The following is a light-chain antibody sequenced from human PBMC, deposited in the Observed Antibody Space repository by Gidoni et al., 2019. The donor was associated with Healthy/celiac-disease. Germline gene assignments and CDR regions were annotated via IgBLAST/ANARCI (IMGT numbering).Light chain of an antibody. CDR3: QQYNNWPPLT. CDR1: QSVNSN. V-gene: IGKV3-15*01. CDR2: GAS. J-gene: IGKJ4*01. Sequence: EIVMTQSPATLSVSPGDRATLPCRARQSVNSNLAWYQQKPGQAPRLLIYGASTRATGIPARFSGSGSGTEFTLTISSLQSEDFAVYYCQQYNNWPPLTFGGGTKVEIK.